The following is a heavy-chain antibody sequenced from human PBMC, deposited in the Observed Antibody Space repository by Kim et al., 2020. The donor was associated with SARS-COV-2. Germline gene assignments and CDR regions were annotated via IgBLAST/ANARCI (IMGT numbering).Heavy chain of an antibody. Sequence: SYEQKFQGRVTMTRDTSTSTVYMELSSLRSEDTAVYYCASHTTVAGTLGYWGQGTLVTVSS. D-gene: IGHD6-19*01. J-gene: IGHJ4*02. CDR3: ASHTTVAGTLGY. V-gene: IGHV1-46*01.